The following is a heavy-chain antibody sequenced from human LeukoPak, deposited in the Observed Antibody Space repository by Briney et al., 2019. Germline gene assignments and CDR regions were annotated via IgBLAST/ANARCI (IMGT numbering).Heavy chain of an antibody. V-gene: IGHV1-2*02. CDR1: GYNFIGYY. J-gene: IGHJ4*02. Sequence: GASVTVSCKASGYNFIGYYIHWVRQAPGQGLEWVGWINPNSGGKNYAQRLQGRVTVTTNTSLTTAYMELSGLTSDDTAVYYFARGSGWFKSPTSVWEYWGQGSRVTVSS. D-gene: IGHD6-19*01. CDR2: INPNSGGK. CDR3: ARGSGWFKSPTSVWEY.